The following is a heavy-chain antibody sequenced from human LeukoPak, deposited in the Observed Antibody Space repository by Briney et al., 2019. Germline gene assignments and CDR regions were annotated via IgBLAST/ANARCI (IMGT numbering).Heavy chain of an antibody. V-gene: IGHV3-21*01. CDR3: ARERQVTTFGVAPEEKDY. CDR1: GFTFSTYS. J-gene: IGHJ4*02. Sequence: GGSLRLSCAASGFTFSTYSLNWVRQAPGKGLEWVSSISSRSTYIYYADSVERRFTIARANAKTSLYLQMNSLRAEDTAVYYCARERQVTTFGVAPEEKDYWGQGTLVTVSS. CDR2: ISSRSTYI. D-gene: IGHD3-3*01.